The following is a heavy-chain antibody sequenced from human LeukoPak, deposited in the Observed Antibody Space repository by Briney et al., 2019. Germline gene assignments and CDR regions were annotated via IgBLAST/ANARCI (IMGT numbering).Heavy chain of an antibody. J-gene: IGHJ3*02. CDR3: AKGFSSGPWDACDI. V-gene: IGHV3-30*18. D-gene: IGHD3-22*01. Sequence: GRSLRLSCAASGFTFSSYGMHWVRQAPGKGLEWVAVISYDGSKKYYADSVKGRFTISRDSSKNMLYLQMNSLRVEDTAVYYCAKGFSSGPWDACDIWGQGTMVTVSS. CDR2: ISYDGSKK. CDR1: GFTFSSYG.